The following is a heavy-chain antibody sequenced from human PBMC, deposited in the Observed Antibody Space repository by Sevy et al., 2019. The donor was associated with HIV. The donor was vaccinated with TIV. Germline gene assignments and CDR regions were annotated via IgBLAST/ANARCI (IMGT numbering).Heavy chain of an antibody. CDR3: SRGLYYYDMRGHQEPGDY. Sequence: GGSLRLSCAASGITLTPYWMHWVRQAPGKGLVWVSRINSDGSSTSYAESVKGRFTISRENGKNTLYLQMKSLRVEETAVYFCSRGLYYYDMRGHQEPGDYWGQGVLVTVSS. CDR1: GITLTPYW. CDR2: INSDGSST. V-gene: IGHV3-74*01. D-gene: IGHD3-22*01. J-gene: IGHJ4*02.